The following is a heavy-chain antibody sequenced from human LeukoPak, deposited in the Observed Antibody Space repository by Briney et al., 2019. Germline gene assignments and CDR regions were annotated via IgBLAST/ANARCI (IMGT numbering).Heavy chain of an antibody. J-gene: IGHJ4*02. CDR2: ISGSGGST. V-gene: IGHV3-23*01. CDR3: AKENYGDYDY. Sequence: GGYLRLSCPASAFTFSIYAMSWVRQAPGKGLEWVSAISGSGGSTYYADSVQGRFTISRDNSKNTLYLQMNSLRAEDTAVYYCAKENYGDYDYWGQGTLVTVSS. D-gene: IGHD4-17*01. CDR1: AFTFSIYA.